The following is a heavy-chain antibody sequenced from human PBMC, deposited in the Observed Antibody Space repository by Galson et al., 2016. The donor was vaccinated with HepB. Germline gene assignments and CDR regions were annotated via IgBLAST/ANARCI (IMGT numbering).Heavy chain of an antibody. J-gene: IGHJ2*01. CDR3: ARAVVGHDYCDYRPVWYCDL. CDR1: GGPISSGGYY. CDR2: IYYSGST. V-gene: IGHV4-31*03. D-gene: IGHD4-17*01. Sequence: TLSLTCTVSGGPISSGGYYWSWIRQHPGKGLEWIGYIYYSGSTYYNPSLKSRVTISVDTSKNQFSLKLSSVTAADTAAFYCARAVVGHDYCDYRPVWYCDLWGRDTLVTVSS.